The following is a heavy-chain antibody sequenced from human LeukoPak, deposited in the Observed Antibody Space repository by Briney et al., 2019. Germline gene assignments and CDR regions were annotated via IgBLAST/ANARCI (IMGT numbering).Heavy chain of an antibody. CDR3: ARGIVGGTTGIDY. CDR1: GGSFSGYY. Sequence: TSETLSLTCAVYGGSFSGYYWSWIRQPPGKGLEWIGEINHSGSTNYNPSLKSRVTISVDTSKNQFTLKLSSVTAADTAVYYCARGIVGGTTGIDYWGQGTLVTVSS. CDR2: INHSGST. V-gene: IGHV4-34*01. J-gene: IGHJ4*02. D-gene: IGHD1-26*01.